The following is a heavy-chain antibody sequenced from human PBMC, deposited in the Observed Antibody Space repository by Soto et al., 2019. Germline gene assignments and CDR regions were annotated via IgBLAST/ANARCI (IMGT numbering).Heavy chain of an antibody. CDR3: ARVRSSSWILGGWFDP. Sequence: GGSLRLSCAASGFTFSSYGMHWVRQAPGKGLEWVAVIWYDGSTIYYADSVKGRFTISRDNAKNSLYLQMNSLRAEDTAVYYCARVRSSSWILGGWFDPWGQGTLVTVSS. V-gene: IGHV3-33*01. J-gene: IGHJ5*02. CDR2: IWYDGSTI. D-gene: IGHD6-13*01. CDR1: GFTFSSYG.